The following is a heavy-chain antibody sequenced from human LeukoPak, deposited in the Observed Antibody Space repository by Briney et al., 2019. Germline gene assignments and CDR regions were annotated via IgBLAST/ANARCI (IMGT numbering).Heavy chain of an antibody. J-gene: IGHJ4*02. CDR2: INPNSGDK. V-gene: IGHV1-2*06. CDR1: GYTFTGHY. CDR3: ARARVSVSPSSDY. D-gene: IGHD6-6*01. Sequence: GASVKVSCKASGYTFTGHYIHWVRQAPGQGLEWMGRINPNSGDKNYAQKFQGRVTVTRDTSISTAYMELTRLTYDDTAVYYCARARVSVSPSSDYWGQGTLVTVSS.